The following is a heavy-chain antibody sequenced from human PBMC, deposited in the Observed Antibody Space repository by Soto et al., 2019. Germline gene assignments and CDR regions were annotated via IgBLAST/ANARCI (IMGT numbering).Heavy chain of an antibody. J-gene: IGHJ4*02. Sequence: QVQLVQSGAEVKKPGASVKVSCKASGYTFTSYDINWVRQATGQGLEWMGWMNPNSGNTGYAQKFQGXXTXTXXTSISTAYMELSSLRSEDTAVYYCAIGSWLYGQSYWGQGTLVTVSS. V-gene: IGHV1-8*01. CDR1: GYTFTSYD. CDR3: AIGSWLYGQSY. D-gene: IGHD3-10*01. CDR2: MNPNSGNT.